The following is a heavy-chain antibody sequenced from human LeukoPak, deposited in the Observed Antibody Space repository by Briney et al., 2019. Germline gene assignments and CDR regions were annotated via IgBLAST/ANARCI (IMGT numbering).Heavy chain of an antibody. CDR2: IYYSGST. V-gene: IGHV4-31*03. Sequence: SETLSLTCTVSGGSISSGGYYWSWIRQHPGRGLEWIGYIYYSGSTYYNPSLKSRVTISVDKSKNQFSLKLSSVTAADTAVYYCARAVAGSGNDYWGQGTLVTVSS. J-gene: IGHJ4*02. CDR1: GGSISSGGYY. D-gene: IGHD6-19*01. CDR3: ARAVAGSGNDY.